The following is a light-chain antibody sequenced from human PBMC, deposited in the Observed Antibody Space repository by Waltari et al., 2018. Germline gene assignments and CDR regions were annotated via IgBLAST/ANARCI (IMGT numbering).Light chain of an antibody. Sequence: SSELTQDPAVSVALGQTIRFTCQGDSPRTSSASWYQLKPGRAPVLVIFGKDKRPSGIPDRISGYSSGTTSTLTITGAQAEDEADYYCSSCNGRANEVVFAGGTKVTVL. CDR1: SPRTSS. V-gene: IGLV3-19*01. J-gene: IGLJ3*02. CDR3: SSCNGRANEVV. CDR2: GKD.